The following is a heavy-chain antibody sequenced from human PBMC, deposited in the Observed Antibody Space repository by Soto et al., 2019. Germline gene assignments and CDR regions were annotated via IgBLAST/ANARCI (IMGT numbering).Heavy chain of an antibody. Sequence: QVQLVQSGAEVRKPGASVKVSCKGSGYYFSRYDMHWVRQAPGQGLEWMGWINGDSGDTKYSQRFQGRVTITRDTSANTAYMELSSLTSADTAIYFCARRQIVVLRPTEWYFDYRGQGTLVTVSS. D-gene: IGHD1-26*01. V-gene: IGHV1-3*01. CDR2: INGDSGDT. CDR1: GYYFSRYD. CDR3: ARRQIVVLRPTEWYFDY. J-gene: IGHJ4*02.